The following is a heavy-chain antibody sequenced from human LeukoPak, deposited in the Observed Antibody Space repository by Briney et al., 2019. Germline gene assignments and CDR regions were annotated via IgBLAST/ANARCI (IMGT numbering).Heavy chain of an antibody. CDR2: IYYSGST. J-gene: IGHJ3*02. CDR3: ARGLLDGYTHPAAFDI. V-gene: IGHV4-39*07. Sequence: SAILSLTCTVSGGSISSSSYYWGWLRQPPRKGLGWIGSIYYSGSTYYNPSLKSRVTISVDTSKNQFSLKLSSVTAADTAVYYCARGLLDGYTHPAAFDIWGQGTMVTVSS. D-gene: IGHD5-24*01. CDR1: GGSISSSSYY.